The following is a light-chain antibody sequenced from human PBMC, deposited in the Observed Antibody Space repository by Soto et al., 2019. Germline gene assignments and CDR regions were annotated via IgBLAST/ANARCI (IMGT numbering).Light chain of an antibody. CDR2: GAS. CDR3: QQYNNWPRYT. Sequence: EIVMTQSPATLSVSPGERATLSCRASQSVSSNLAWYQQKPGQAPRLLIYGASTRATDIPARFSGSGSGTEFTLTISSLQSEDFAIYYWQQYNNWPRYTFGQGTKLEIK. V-gene: IGKV3-15*01. CDR1: QSVSSN. J-gene: IGKJ2*01.